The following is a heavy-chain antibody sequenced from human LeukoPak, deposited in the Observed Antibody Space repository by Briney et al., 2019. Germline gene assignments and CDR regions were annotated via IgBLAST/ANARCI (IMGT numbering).Heavy chain of an antibody. J-gene: IGHJ4*02. Sequence: SETLSLTCAVYGGSFSGYYWSWIRQPPGKGLEWIGEINHSGSTNYNPSLKSRVTISVDTSKNQFSLKLSSVTAADTAVYYCARHVISGYSSGWYIDYWGQGTLVTVSS. CDR1: GGSFSGYY. CDR2: INHSGST. D-gene: IGHD6-19*01. CDR3: ARHVISGYSSGWYIDY. V-gene: IGHV4-34*01.